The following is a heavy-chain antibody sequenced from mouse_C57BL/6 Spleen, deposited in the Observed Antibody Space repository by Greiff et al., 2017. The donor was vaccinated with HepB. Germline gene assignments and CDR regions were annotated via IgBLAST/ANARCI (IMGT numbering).Heavy chain of an antibody. D-gene: IGHD2-4*01. CDR1: GFTFSDYY. Sequence: EVKLVESEGGLVQPGSSVKLSCTASGFTFSDYYMAWVRQVPEKGLEWVANINYDGSSTYYLDSLKSRFIISRDNAKNILYLQMSSLKSEDTATYYCAREGDYDGTFSWFAYWGQGTLVTVSA. V-gene: IGHV5-16*01. J-gene: IGHJ3*01. CDR2: INYDGSST. CDR3: AREGDYDGTFSWFAY.